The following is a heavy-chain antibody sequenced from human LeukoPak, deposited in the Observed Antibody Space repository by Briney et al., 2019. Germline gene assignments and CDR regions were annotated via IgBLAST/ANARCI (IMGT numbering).Heavy chain of an antibody. CDR1: GFTFSNYA. CDR2: ISDGGGST. D-gene: IGHD2-15*01. CDR3: AKDSSASFYCGGGTCYSNY. Sequence: GGSLRLSCAASGFTFSNYAMSWVRQAPGKGLEWVSAISDGGGSTYYADSVKGRFTISRDNSKNTLYLQMNSLRTEDTAVYYCAKDSSASFYCGGGTCYSNYWGQGTLVTVSS. V-gene: IGHV3-23*01. J-gene: IGHJ4*02.